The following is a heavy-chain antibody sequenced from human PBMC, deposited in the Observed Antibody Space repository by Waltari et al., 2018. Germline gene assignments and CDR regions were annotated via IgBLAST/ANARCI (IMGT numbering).Heavy chain of an antibody. CDR2: IYYSGST. CDR3: ALNYYDRSQAGFDY. J-gene: IGHJ4*02. D-gene: IGHD3-22*01. V-gene: IGHV4-39*01. Sequence: QLQLQESGPGLVTPSETLSLTCTVSGGSISSSSYYWGWIRQPPGKGLEWIGSIYYSGSTYYNPSLKSRVTISVDTSKNQFSLKLSSVTAADTAVYYCALNYYDRSQAGFDYWGQGTLVTVSS. CDR1: GGSISSSSYY.